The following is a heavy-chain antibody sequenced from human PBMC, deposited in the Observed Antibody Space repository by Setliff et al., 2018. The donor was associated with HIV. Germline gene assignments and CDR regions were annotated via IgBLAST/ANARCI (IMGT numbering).Heavy chain of an antibody. D-gene: IGHD4-17*01. V-gene: IGHV1-18*01. J-gene: IGHJ4*02. CDR2: ISGYSGNT. Sequence: ASVKVSCKASGYTFTSYGVSQVRQAPGHGLEWMGWISGYSGNTNYAQKLQGRVTMTTDTSTSTAYMELSSLRSDDTAVYYCARQDGTTVLSKDFDYWGQGTLVTVSS. CDR3: ARQDGTTVLSKDFDY. CDR1: GYTFTSYG.